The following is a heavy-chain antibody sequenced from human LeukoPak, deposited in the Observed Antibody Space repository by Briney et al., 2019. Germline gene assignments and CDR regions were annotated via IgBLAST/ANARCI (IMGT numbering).Heavy chain of an antibody. Sequence: ASVKVSCKASGYTFTGYYMHWVRQAPGQGLEWMGWINPNSGGTNYAQKFQGRVTMTRDTSISTAYMELSRLRSDDTAVYYCARATRIPYSGSYYRYWGQGTLVTVSS. J-gene: IGHJ4*02. V-gene: IGHV1-2*02. CDR1: GYTFTGYY. CDR2: INPNSGGT. D-gene: IGHD1-26*01. CDR3: ARATRIPYSGSYYRY.